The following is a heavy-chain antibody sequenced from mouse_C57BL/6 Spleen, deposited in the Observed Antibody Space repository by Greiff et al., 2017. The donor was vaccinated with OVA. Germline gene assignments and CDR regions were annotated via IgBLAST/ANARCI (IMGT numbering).Heavy chain of an antibody. Sequence: QVQLQQPGAELVRPGSSVKLSCKASGYTFTSYWMHWVKQRPIQGLEWIGNIDPSDSETHYNQKFKDKATLTVDKSSCTAYMQLSSLTSEDSAVYYCARTGAVVDAMDYWGQGTSVTVSS. J-gene: IGHJ4*01. CDR3: ARTGAVVDAMDY. CDR1: GYTFTSYW. CDR2: IDPSDSET. V-gene: IGHV1-52*01. D-gene: IGHD1-1*01.